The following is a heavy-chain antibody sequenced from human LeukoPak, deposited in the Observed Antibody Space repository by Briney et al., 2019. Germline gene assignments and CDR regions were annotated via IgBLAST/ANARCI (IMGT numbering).Heavy chain of an antibody. J-gene: IGHJ4*02. CDR2: INSDGSST. D-gene: IGHD4-17*01. V-gene: IGHV3-74*01. CDR3: AREGIRDYGFDY. Sequence: LSGGSLRLSCAASGFIFSSYWMHWVRQAPGKGLVWVSRINSDGSSTSYADSVKGRFTISRDNAKNTLYLQMNSLRAEDTAVYYCAREGIRDYGFDYWGQGTLVTVSS. CDR1: GFIFSSYW.